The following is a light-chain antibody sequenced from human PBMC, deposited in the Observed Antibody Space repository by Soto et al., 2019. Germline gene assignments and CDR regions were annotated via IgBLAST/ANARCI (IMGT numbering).Light chain of an antibody. CDR3: QQYGYSPIT. CDR2: GAS. V-gene: IGKV3-20*01. Sequence: EIVLTQSPATLSWSPGDRATLSCRASQSVGSHLGWYQQKPGQAPRLLIYGASSRATGIPDRFSGSGSGTDFTLTIDGLEPEDFVVYYCQQYGYSPITFGQGTRLEIK. J-gene: IGKJ5*01. CDR1: QSVGSH.